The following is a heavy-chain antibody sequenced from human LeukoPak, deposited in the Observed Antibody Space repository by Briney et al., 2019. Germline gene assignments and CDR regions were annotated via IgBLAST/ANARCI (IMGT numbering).Heavy chain of an antibody. CDR2: VTGSSRYT. CDR1: GFTFSSYW. Sequence: GGSLRLSCAASGFTFSSYWMSWVRQAPGKGLEWVSVVTGSSRYTYYADSVKGRFTISRDNSKNILYLEMNSLRVEDTAIYYCAKDRSSSTSCSDYWGRGTLVTVSS. D-gene: IGHD2-2*01. J-gene: IGHJ4*02. V-gene: IGHV3-23*01. CDR3: AKDRSSSTSCSDY.